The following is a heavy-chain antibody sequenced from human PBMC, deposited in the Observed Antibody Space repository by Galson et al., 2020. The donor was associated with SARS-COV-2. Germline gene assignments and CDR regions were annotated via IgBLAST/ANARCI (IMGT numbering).Heavy chain of an antibody. CDR1: GFTFSSYG. Sequence: GGSLRLSCAASGFTFSSYGMHWVRQAPGKGLEWVAVIWYDGSNKYYADSVKGRFTISRYNSKNTLYLQMNSLRAEDTAVYYCARDVPDSSSWFGNYFDYWGQGSLVTVSS. J-gene: IGHJ4*02. CDR3: ARDVPDSSSWFGNYFDY. CDR2: IWYDGSNK. D-gene: IGHD6-13*01. V-gene: IGHV3-33*01.